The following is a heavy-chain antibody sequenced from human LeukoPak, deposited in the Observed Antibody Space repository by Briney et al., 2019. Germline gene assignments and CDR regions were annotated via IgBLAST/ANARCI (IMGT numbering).Heavy chain of an antibody. J-gene: IGHJ3*02. CDR3: ARGRQDTVNHSGAFDI. D-gene: IGHD2-21*01. CDR2: IASVGSHT. CDR1: GFTFSNYV. V-gene: IGHV3-30-3*01. Sequence: GSSLRLSCAASGFTFSNYVMHWVRRAPGKGLEWVADIASVGSHTFYVESVKGRFTISRDNSKNTLYLQMNSLRPEDTAVYFCARGRQDTVNHSGAFDIWGQGTMVTVSS.